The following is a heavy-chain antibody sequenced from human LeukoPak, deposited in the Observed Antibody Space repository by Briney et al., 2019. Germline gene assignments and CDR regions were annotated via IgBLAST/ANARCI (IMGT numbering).Heavy chain of an antibody. CDR3: ARDGYGDRYFDY. D-gene: IGHD4-17*01. CDR1: GGSISSGGYY. CDR2: IYYSGST. Sequence: SETLSLTCTVSGGSISSGGYYWSWIRQHPGKGLEWIGYIYYSGSTYYNPSLKSRVTISVDTSKNQFSLKLSSVTAADTAVYYCARDGYGDRYFDYWGQGTLFTVSS. J-gene: IGHJ4*02. V-gene: IGHV4-31*03.